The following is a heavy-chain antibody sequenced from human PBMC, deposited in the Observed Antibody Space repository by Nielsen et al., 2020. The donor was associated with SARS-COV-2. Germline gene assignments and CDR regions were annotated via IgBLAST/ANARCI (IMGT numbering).Heavy chain of an antibody. D-gene: IGHD7-27*01. CDR2: IWYDGSNK. V-gene: IGHV3-33*08. Sequence: GESLKISCAASGFTFSSYGMHWVRQAPGKGLEWVAVIWYDGSNKYYADSVKGRFTISRDNSKNTLYLQMNSLRGEDTAVYYCARGNGWGSYFDYWGQGTLVTVSS. J-gene: IGHJ4*02. CDR1: GFTFSSYG. CDR3: ARGNGWGSYFDY.